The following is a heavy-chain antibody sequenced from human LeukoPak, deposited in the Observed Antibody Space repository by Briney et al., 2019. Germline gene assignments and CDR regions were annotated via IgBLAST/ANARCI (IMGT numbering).Heavy chain of an antibody. J-gene: IGHJ4*02. CDR2: ISSSSSTI. CDR3: AREDTAMVMGY. V-gene: IGHV3-48*01. CDR1: GFPFSGHD. D-gene: IGHD5-18*01. Sequence: GGSLRLSCAASGFPFSGHDMHWVRQAPGRGLEWVSYISSSSSTIYYADSVKGRFTISRDNAKNSLYLQMNSLRAEDTAVYYCAREDTAMVMGYWGQGTLVTVSS.